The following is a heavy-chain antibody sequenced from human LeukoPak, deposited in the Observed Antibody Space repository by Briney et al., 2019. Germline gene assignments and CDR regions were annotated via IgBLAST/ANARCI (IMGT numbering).Heavy chain of an antibody. D-gene: IGHD6-13*01. Sequence: PSETLSLTCAVYGGSFSGYYWSWIRQPPGKGLEWIGEINHSGSTNYNPSLKSRVTISVDTSKNQFSLKLSSVTAADTAVYYCARGNGYSSNWYRDWFDPWGQGTLVTVSS. CDR2: INHSGST. CDR3: ARGNGYSSNWYRDWFDP. J-gene: IGHJ5*02. CDR1: GGSFSGYY. V-gene: IGHV4-34*01.